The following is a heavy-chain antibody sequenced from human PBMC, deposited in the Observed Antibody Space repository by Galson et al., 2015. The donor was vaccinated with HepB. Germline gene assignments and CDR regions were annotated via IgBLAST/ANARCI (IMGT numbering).Heavy chain of an antibody. CDR2: ISSSHSYI. D-gene: IGHD4-23*01. CDR1: GFTFSSYN. CDR3: AREDYDGNAFGY. Sequence: SLRLSCAASGFTFSSYNMNWVRQAPGKGLEWVSSISSSHSYIYYADSVKGRFTISRDNAKNSLYLQMNSLRAEDTAVFYCAREDYDGNAFGYWGQGTLVTVSS. V-gene: IGHV3-21*01. J-gene: IGHJ4*02.